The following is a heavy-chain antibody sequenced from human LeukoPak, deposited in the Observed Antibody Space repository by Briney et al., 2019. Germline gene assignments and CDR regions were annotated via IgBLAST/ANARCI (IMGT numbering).Heavy chain of an antibody. CDR2: INPNSGGT. J-gene: IGHJ4*02. CDR1: GYTFTGYY. D-gene: IGHD3-22*01. Sequence: PWASVKVSCKASGYTFTGYYMHWVRQAPGQGLEGMGWINPNSGGTNYAQKFQGRVTMTRDTSISTAYMELSRLRSDDTAVYYCARDRGDSSGYSPYWGQGTLVTVSS. CDR3: ARDRGDSSGYSPY. V-gene: IGHV1-2*02.